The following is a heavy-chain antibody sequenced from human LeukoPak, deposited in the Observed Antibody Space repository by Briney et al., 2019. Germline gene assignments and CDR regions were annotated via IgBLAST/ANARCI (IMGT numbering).Heavy chain of an antibody. CDR2: IFPSGGEI. V-gene: IGHV3-23*01. CDR1: GFTFSTFA. Sequence: VGSLRLSCAASGFTFSTFAMIGVRQPPGKGLEWVSSIFPSGGEIHYADSVRGRFTISRDNSKSILSLQMNSLRAEDTAIYYCAELGITMIGGVWGKGTTVTISS. J-gene: IGHJ6*04. D-gene: IGHD3-10*02. CDR3: AELGITMIGGV.